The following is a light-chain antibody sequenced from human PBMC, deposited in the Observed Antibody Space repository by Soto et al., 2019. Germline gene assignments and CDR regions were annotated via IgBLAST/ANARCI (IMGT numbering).Light chain of an antibody. J-gene: IGKJ1*01. CDR2: FAS. Sequence: VMTLSPATLSVSPGERAALSCRASQSVSTNLAWYQQKPGQPPRLLIYFASTRATAVPARFTAGGSGTDFTLTISRLEPEDFAVYYCQQYHISPPTFGQGTKVDIK. V-gene: IGKV3D-15*01. CDR3: QQYHISPPT. CDR1: QSVSTN.